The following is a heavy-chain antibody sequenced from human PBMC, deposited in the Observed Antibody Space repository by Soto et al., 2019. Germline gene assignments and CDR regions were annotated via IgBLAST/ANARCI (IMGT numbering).Heavy chain of an antibody. V-gene: IGHV3-9*01. CDR1: GFTFDDYA. D-gene: IGHD1-20*01. Sequence: PGGSLRLSCAASGFTFDDYAMHWVRQAPGKGLEWVSGISWNSGSIGYADSVKGRFTISRGNAKNSLYLQMNSLRAEDTALYYCAKDTDYNWNDSVFDYWGQGTPVTVSS. CDR2: ISWNSGSI. J-gene: IGHJ4*02. CDR3: AKDTDYNWNDSVFDY.